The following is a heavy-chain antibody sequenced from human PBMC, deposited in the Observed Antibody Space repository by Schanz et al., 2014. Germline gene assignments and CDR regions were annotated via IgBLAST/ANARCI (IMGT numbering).Heavy chain of an antibody. Sequence: QVPLLQFGGGVVQPGRSLRLSCAASGFTFSSYAMHWVRQAPGKGLEWVALISNDGSIKYYADSVEGRFTISRDNSRNTLYLQMNSLRAEDTALYYCARDSGPYYDKSMDVWGQGTTVAVSS. D-gene: IGHD3-9*01. V-gene: IGHV3-30-3*01. CDR3: ARDSGPYYDKSMDV. J-gene: IGHJ6*02. CDR2: ISNDGSIK. CDR1: GFTFSSYA.